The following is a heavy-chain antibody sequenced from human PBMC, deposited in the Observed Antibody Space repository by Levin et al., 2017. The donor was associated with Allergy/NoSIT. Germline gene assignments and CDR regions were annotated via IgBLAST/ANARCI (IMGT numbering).Heavy chain of an antibody. CDR3: ARDGLAAGLGY. CDR1: GGSFSGYY. CDR2: INHSGST. Sequence: SETLSLTCAVYGGSFSGYYWSWIRQPPGKGLEWIGEINHSGSTNYNPSLKSRVTISVDTSKNQFSLKLSSVTAADTAVYSCARDGLAAGLGYWGQGTLVTVSS. D-gene: IGHD6-13*01. J-gene: IGHJ4*02. V-gene: IGHV4-34*01.